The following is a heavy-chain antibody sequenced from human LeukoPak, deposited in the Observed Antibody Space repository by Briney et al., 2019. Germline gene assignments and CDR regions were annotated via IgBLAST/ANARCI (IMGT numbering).Heavy chain of an antibody. CDR2: INPNSGGT. J-gene: IGHJ4*02. Sequence: ASVKVSCRSSGYTFTDYYMHWVRQAPGQGLEWMGWINPNSGGTKYAQKFQGRVSMTRDTSINTAYMDLTNLRSDDTAIFYCARVKKLMPEFEFWGQGTLVTVSS. D-gene: IGHD2-2*01. CDR3: ARVKKLMPEFEF. CDR1: GYTFTDYY. V-gene: IGHV1-2*02.